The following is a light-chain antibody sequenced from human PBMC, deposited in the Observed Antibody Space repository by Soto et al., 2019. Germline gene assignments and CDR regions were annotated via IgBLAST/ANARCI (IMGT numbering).Light chain of an antibody. CDR1: QNLLHNNGYNY. J-gene: IGKJ1*01. CDR3: MLALRTQWT. V-gene: IGKV2-28*01. Sequence: DIVMTQSPLSLPVTPGEPASISCRSSQNLLHNNGYNYLDWYLQKPGQSPQLLIYLGSNRASGVPGRFSGSGSGTDFTLKISRVEAEDVGVYYCMLALRTQWTFGQGTKVEIK. CDR2: LGS.